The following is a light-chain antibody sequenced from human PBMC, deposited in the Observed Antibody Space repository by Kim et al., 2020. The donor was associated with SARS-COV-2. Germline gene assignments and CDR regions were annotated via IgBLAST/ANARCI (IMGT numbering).Light chain of an antibody. CDR3: QQYSSYPIT. CDR2: AAS. J-gene: IGKJ5*01. CDR1: QGVSSY. Sequence: AIRMTQSPSSLSASTGDRVTITCRASQGVSSYLAWYQQKPGKAPNLLIYAASTLRSGVPSRFSGSRSGTDFTLTFSWLQSEDFATYYCQQYSSYPITFGQGTRLEIK. V-gene: IGKV1-8*01.